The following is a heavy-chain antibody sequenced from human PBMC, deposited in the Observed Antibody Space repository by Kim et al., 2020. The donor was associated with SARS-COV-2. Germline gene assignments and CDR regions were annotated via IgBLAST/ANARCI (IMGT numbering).Heavy chain of an antibody. CDR3: ARKSVPYYYDSSGYYFGVYDY. Sequence: ASVKVSCKASGYTFTSYGISWVRQAPGQGLEWMGWISAYNGNTNYAQKLQGRVTMTTDTSTSTAYMELRSLRSDDTAVYYCARKSVPYYYDSSGYYFGVYDYWGQGTLFTVSS. J-gene: IGHJ4*02. CDR1: GYTFTSYG. V-gene: IGHV1-18*04. CDR2: ISAYNGNT. D-gene: IGHD3-22*01.